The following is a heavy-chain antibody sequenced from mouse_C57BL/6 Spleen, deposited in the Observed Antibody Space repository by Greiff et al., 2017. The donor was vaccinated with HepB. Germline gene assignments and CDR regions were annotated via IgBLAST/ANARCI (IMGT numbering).Heavy chain of an antibody. Sequence: VQLKESGAELVKPGASVKLSCTASGFNIKAYYMHWVKQRPEQGLEWIGRIDPEDGETKSAPKFQGKATLTADTSSNTDYLQLSSLTSEDTAGYYCARGTTKGYWGQGTTLTVSS. D-gene: IGHD1-1*01. CDR3: ARGTTKGY. CDR1: GFNIKAYY. CDR2: IDPEDGET. J-gene: IGHJ2*01. V-gene: IGHV14-2*01.